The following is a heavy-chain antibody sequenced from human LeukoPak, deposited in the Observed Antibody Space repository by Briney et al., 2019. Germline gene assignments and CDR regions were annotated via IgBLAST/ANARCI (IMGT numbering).Heavy chain of an antibody. CDR2: INHSGST. Sequence: PSETLSLTCAVYGGSFSGYYWSWIRQPPGKGLEWIGEINHSGSTNYNPSLKSRVTISVDTSKNQFSLKLSPVTAADTAVYYCARVSSSWSLFDYWGQGTLVTVSS. CDR1: GGSFSGYY. CDR3: ARVSSSWSLFDY. J-gene: IGHJ4*02. V-gene: IGHV4-34*01. D-gene: IGHD6-13*01.